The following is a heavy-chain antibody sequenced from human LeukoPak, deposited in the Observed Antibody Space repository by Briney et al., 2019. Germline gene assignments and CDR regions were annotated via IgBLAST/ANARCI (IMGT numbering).Heavy chain of an antibody. CDR2: IFSSGNA. V-gene: IGHV4-28*01. J-gene: IGHJ4*02. CDR3: ARSVDGGNSPFDY. Sequence: PSETLSLTCAVSGYSITSPNWWGWVRQPPGKGLEWIGYIFSSGNAYYNPSLKSRISMSVDTSQNQFSLNLSSVTAVDTAVYYCARSVDGGNSPFDYWGQGTLVTVSS. D-gene: IGHD4-23*01. CDR1: GYSITSPNW.